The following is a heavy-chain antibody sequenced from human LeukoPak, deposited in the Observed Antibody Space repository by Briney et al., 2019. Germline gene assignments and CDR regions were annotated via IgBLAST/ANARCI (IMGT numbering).Heavy chain of an antibody. V-gene: IGHV3-7*01. D-gene: IGHD3-3*01. Sequence: GGSLRLSCAASGFTFSSYWMSWVRQAPGKGLEWVANIKQDGSEKYYVDSVKGRFTISRDNAKNSLYLQMNSLRAEDTAVHYCARLDDFWSGYWGNYYYYMDVWGKGTTVTVSS. CDR3: ARLDDFWSGYWGNYYYYMDV. J-gene: IGHJ6*03. CDR2: IKQDGSEK. CDR1: GFTFSSYW.